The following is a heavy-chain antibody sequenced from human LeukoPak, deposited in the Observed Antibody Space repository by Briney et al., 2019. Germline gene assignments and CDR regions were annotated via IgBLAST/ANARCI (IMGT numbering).Heavy chain of an antibody. CDR3: ARYYYDGYSYSADRPLDY. D-gene: IGHD3-22*01. Sequence: GGSLRLSCAATGLTFSIYWVSWVRQAPGKGGEWVVNIKQDGSEQYYVECVEGRFNISREKAKNSLYLQMTALRAEDTSLYYCARYYYDGYSYSADRPLDYWGQGTLVTVSS. J-gene: IGHJ4*02. CDR2: IKQDGSEQ. V-gene: IGHV3-7*01. CDR1: GLTFSIYW.